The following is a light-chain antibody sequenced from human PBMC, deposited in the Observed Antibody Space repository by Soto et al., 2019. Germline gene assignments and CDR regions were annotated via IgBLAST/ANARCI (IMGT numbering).Light chain of an antibody. CDR2: GNS. Sequence: QSVLTQPPSVSGAPGQRVTISCTGSSSNIGAGYDVHWYQQLPGTAPKLLIYGNSHRPSGVPDRFSGSKSVTSASLAITGLQADDEAEYYCQSYDSSLSGSVFGGGTKLTVL. CDR3: QSYDSSLSGSV. V-gene: IGLV1-40*01. CDR1: SSNIGAGYD. J-gene: IGLJ2*01.